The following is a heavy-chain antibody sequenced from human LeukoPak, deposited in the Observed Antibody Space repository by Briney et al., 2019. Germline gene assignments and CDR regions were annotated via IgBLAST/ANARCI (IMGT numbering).Heavy chain of an antibody. D-gene: IGHD4-23*01. J-gene: IGHJ4*02. Sequence: GGSLRLSCAASGFTFTTYWMSWVRQAPGKGLEWVARINQDGSEKYYVDSVKGRFTISRDNAKYSLYLQMNSLRVEDTAVYYCARGGRWYFDYWAQGTLVNVSS. CDR2: INQDGSEK. CDR3: ARGGRWYFDY. CDR1: GFTFTTYW. V-gene: IGHV3-7*01.